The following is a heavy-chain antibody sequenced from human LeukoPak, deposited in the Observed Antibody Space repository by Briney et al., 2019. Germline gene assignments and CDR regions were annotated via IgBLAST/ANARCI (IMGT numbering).Heavy chain of an antibody. D-gene: IGHD2-2*03. CDR1: GGSFSGYY. Sequence: SSETLSLTCAVYGGSFSGYYWSWIRQPPGKGLEWIGEINHSGSTNYNPSLKSRVTISVDTSKNQFSLKLSSVTAADTAVYYCARGPGYCSSTSCRFRFDPWGQGTLVTVSS. J-gene: IGHJ5*02. CDR2: INHSGST. CDR3: ARGPGYCSSTSCRFRFDP. V-gene: IGHV4-34*01.